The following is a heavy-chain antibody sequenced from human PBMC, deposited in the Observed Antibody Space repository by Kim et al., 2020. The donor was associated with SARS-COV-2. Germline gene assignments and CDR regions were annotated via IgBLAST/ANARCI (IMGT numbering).Heavy chain of an antibody. CDR2: INPNSGGT. CDR3: TKDHCTTSSCYEDYYYGMDV. CDR1: GYTFTAYY. D-gene: IGHD2-2*01. V-gene: IGHV1-2*02. Sequence: ASVKVSCKASGYTFTAYYMHWVRQAPGQGLEWMGWINPNSGGTNYAQKFQGRVTMARDTSISTAYMEVNSLRSDDTAVYYCTKDHCTTSSCYEDYYYGMDVWGQGTTVTVSS. J-gene: IGHJ6*02.